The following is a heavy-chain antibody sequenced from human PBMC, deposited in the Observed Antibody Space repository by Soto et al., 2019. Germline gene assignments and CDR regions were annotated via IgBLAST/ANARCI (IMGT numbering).Heavy chain of an antibody. V-gene: IGHV1-69*02. CDR3: ASGYYGSGGDVFDY. Sequence: QVQLVQSGAEVKKPGPSVKVSCKASGGTFSSYTISWVRQAPGQGLEWMGRIIPILGIANYAQKFQGRVTITADKSTSTAYMELSSLRSEDTAVYYCASGYYGSGGDVFDYWGQGTLVTVSS. CDR1: GGTFSSYT. J-gene: IGHJ4*02. D-gene: IGHD3-10*01. CDR2: IIPILGIA.